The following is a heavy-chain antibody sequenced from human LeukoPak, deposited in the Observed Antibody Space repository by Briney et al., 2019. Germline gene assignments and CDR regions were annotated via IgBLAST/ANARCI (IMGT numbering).Heavy chain of an antibody. J-gene: IGHJ4*02. V-gene: IGHV3-23*01. CDR2: ISGSGYTT. D-gene: IGHD3-16*02. CDR3: AIGDGLGELSSSFDH. CDR1: GFTFSSYA. Sequence: HPGGSLRLSCAASGFTFSSYAMSWVRQAPGKGLEWVSAISGSGYTTDYADSVKGRFTMSRDNSKNTLYLRMNSLRTEDTAVYYCAIGDGLGELSSSFDHWGQGTLVTVSS.